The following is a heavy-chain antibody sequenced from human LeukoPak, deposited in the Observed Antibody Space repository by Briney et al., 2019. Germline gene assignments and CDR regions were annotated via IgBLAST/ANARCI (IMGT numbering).Heavy chain of an antibody. CDR1: VGSFRGYY. J-gene: IGHJ6*03. Sequence: PSGTLSLTCALYVGSFRGYYWSWIRQPPGKGRGWIGEINHSGSTNYNPSPKSRVSISVDTSKNQFSLKLSSVTAADTAVYYCAREVYYYDSSGYYQYYYYYMDVWGKGTTVTVSS. D-gene: IGHD3-22*01. V-gene: IGHV4-34*01. CDR2: INHSGST. CDR3: AREVYYYDSSGYYQYYYYYMDV.